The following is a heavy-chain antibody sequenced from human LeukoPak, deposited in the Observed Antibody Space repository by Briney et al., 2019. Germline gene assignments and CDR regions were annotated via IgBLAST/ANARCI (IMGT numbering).Heavy chain of an antibody. CDR2: ISGSGVNT. V-gene: IGHV3-23*01. J-gene: IGHJ4*02. Sequence: PGGSLRLSCAASGFTFSSYGMSWVRQAPGKGLEWFSAISGSGVNTDYADSVKGRFTISRDNSKNTLYLQMNSLRAEDTAVYYCAKGPSPVLGGGSYFAYWGQGTLVTVSS. CDR1: GFTFSSYG. CDR3: AKGPSPVLGGGSYFAY. D-gene: IGHD3-16*01.